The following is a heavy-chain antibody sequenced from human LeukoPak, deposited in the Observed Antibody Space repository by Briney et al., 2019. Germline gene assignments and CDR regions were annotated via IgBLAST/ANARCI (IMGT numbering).Heavy chain of an antibody. CDR2: INSGSTTI. V-gene: IGHV3-48*01. Sequence: GGSLRLSCEASGFIFSSYSMNWVRQAPGKGLEWISKINSGSTTIYYKDSVRGRFTISRDNAKNSLSLQMNSLRAEDTAVYYCARVITMVRGVIDYYYGMDVWGQGTTVTVSS. J-gene: IGHJ6*02. CDR1: GFIFSSYS. D-gene: IGHD3-10*01. CDR3: ARVITMVRGVIDYYYGMDV.